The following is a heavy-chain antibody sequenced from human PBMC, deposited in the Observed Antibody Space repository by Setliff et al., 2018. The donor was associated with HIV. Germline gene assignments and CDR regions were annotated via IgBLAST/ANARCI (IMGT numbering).Heavy chain of an antibody. Sequence: HPGGSLRLSCVASGLPFYNYWMTWLRRAPGRGLEWVANIKQDGSDMHYIESVKGRFTIFRDNAKNSVFLQMNSLRAEDTGVYYCATQTGFYNNHWYDYWGQGTMVTVSS. CDR2: IKQDGSDM. CDR3: ATQTGFYNNHWYDY. J-gene: IGHJ4*02. CDR1: GLPFYNYW. D-gene: IGHD6-13*01. V-gene: IGHV3-7*01.